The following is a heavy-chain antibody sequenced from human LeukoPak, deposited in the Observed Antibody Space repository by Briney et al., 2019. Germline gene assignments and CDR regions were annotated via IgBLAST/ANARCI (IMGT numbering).Heavy chain of an antibody. CDR1: GFTFDDYA. CDR2: ISWDGGST. D-gene: IGHD1-26*01. CDR3: AKDWGASGSPTLQD. Sequence: PGGSLRLSCAASGFTFDDYAMHWVRQAPGKGLEWVSLISWDGGSTYYADSVKGRFTISRDNSKNSLYLQMNSLRAEDTALYYCAKDWGASGSPTLQDWGQGTLVTVSS. V-gene: IGHV3-43D*03. J-gene: IGHJ4*02.